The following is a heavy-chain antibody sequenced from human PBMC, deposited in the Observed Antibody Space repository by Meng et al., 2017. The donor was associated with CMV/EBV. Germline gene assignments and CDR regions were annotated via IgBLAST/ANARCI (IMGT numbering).Heavy chain of an antibody. Sequence: ASVKVSCKASGYTFTGYYMHWVRQAPGQGLEWMGWINPNSGGTNYAQKFQGRVTMTRDTSISTAYMELIRLRSDDTAVYYCARSRIQLWLHHYYYGMDVWGQGTTVTVSS. J-gene: IGHJ6*02. D-gene: IGHD5-18*01. CDR1: GYTFTGYY. V-gene: IGHV1-2*02. CDR3: ARSRIQLWLHHYYYGMDV. CDR2: INPNSGGT.